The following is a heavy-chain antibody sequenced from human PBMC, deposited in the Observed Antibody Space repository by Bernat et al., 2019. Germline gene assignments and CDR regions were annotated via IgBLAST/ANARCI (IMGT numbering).Heavy chain of an antibody. J-gene: IGHJ4*02. CDR2: ISNDGSNE. CDR3: AKSVAVSGYYFDY. D-gene: IGHD6-6*01. CDR1: GFSFSSYG. V-gene: IGHV3-30*18. Sequence: VQLLESGGGLVQPGGSLRLTCAASGFSFSSYGMHWVRQAPGKGLEWVAIISNDGSNEKYADSVKGRFTISRDNSKNALYLQMHSLRAEDTAVYYCAKSVAVSGYYFDYWGQGTMVTVSS.